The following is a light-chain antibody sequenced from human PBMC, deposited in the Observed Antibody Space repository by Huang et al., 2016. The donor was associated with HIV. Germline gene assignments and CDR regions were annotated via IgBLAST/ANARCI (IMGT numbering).Light chain of an antibody. CDR1: QTVLYNSNNKNY. CDR2: CAS. J-gene: IGKJ3*01. Sequence: DIVMTQSPDSLAVSLGERATINCKSSQTVLYNSNNKNYLAWYQQKPGQPPKLLIYCASTRESGVPDLFSGSGSGTDFTLTISSLQAEDVAVYYCQQYYRSPRTFGPGTKVDIK. V-gene: IGKV4-1*01. CDR3: QQYYRSPRT.